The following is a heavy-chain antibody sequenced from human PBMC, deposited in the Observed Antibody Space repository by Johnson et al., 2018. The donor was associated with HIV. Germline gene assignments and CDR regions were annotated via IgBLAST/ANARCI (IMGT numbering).Heavy chain of an antibody. CDR3: ARSRQVGTPDAFDI. Sequence: QVQLVESGGGVVRPGGSLRLSCAASGFSFDDYGMDWVRQAPGKGLEWVALISYDGTYKSYADSVKGRFTISRDNSKHTLYLQMNSLRADDTAVYYCARSRQVGTPDAFDIWGQGTMVTVSS. CDR1: GFSFDDYG. CDR2: ISYDGTYK. V-gene: IGHV3-30*03. J-gene: IGHJ3*02. D-gene: IGHD1-14*01.